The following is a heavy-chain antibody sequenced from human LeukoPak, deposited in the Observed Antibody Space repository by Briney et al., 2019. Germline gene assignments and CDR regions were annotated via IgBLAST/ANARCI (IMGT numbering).Heavy chain of an antibody. CDR1: GFTFDDYA. CDR3: AKDMAARPPADYFDY. D-gene: IGHD6-6*01. J-gene: IGHJ4*02. Sequence: GRSLRLSCAASGFTFDDYAMHWVRQAPGKGLEWVSGISWNSGSIGYADSVKGRFTISRDNAKNSLYLRMNSLRAEDTALYYCAKDMAARPPADYFDYWGQGTLVTVSS. V-gene: IGHV3-9*01. CDR2: ISWNSGSI.